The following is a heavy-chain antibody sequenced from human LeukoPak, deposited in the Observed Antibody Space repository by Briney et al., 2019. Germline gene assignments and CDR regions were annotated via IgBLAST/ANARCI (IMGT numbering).Heavy chain of an antibody. CDR3: ARATRVVPGIAAPWSRSYWYFDL. V-gene: IGHV4-59*01. D-gene: IGHD6-13*01. CDR1: GGSISSYY. J-gene: IGHJ2*01. CDR2: IYYSGST. Sequence: SETLSLTCTVSGGSISSYYWSWIRQPPGKGLEWIGYIYYSGSTNYNPSLKSRVTISLDTSKNQFSLKLRSVTAADTAVYYCARATRVVPGIAAPWSRSYWYFDLWGRGTLVTVSS.